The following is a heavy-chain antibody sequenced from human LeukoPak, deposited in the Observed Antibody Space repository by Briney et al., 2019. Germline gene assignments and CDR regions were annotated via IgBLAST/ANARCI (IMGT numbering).Heavy chain of an antibody. CDR1: GASISSYY. D-gene: IGHD3-16*01. CDR2: IYYSGST. CDR3: ARDGPGGTPSFFDY. V-gene: IGHV4-59*01. Sequence: PSETLSLTCTVSGASISSYYWSWIRQPPGKGLEWIGYIYYSGSTNSDPSLKSRVTMSVDTSKNQFSLRLSSLTAADTAVYYCARDGPGGTPSFFDYWGQGTLVTVSS. J-gene: IGHJ4*02.